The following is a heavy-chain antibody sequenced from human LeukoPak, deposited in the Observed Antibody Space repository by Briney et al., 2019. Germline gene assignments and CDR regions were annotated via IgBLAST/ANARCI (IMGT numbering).Heavy chain of an antibody. CDR2: IIPIFGTA. J-gene: IGHJ4*02. D-gene: IGHD1-7*01. CDR3: ARAPARYNWNYTPPDY. Sequence: ASVKVSCKASGGTFSSYAISWVRQAPAQGLEWMGGIIPIFGTANYAQKFQGRVTITADESTSTAYMELSSLRSEDTAVYYCARAPARYNWNYTPPDYWGQGTLVTVSS. V-gene: IGHV1-69*13. CDR1: GGTFSSYA.